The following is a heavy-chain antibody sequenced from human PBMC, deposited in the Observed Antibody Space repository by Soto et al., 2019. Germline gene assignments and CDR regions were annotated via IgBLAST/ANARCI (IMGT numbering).Heavy chain of an antibody. CDR3: AKLPTRLLDYYYMDV. D-gene: IGHD3-3*01. J-gene: IGHJ6*03. CDR2: ISGSGGST. Sequence: EVQLLESGGGLVQPGGSLRLSCAASGFTFSSYAMSWVRQAPGKGLEWVSAISGSGGSTYYADSVKGRFTISRDNSKNTLYLQMNSLRPEDTAVYYCAKLPTRLLDYYYMDVWGKGTTVTVSS. CDR1: GFTFSSYA. V-gene: IGHV3-23*01.